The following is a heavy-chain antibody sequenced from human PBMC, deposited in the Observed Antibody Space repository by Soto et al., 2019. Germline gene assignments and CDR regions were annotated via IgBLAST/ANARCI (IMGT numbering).Heavy chain of an antibody. CDR1: GFRFSCCW. Sequence: LRLSCEASGFRFSCCWMSWVRQAPGKGLEWVANIKEDGSERYHVDSVKGRFTISRDNAKSSLYLQMNGLRDEDTAVYYCVKGGTNFDSWGQGTLVTVSS. CDR3: VKGGTNFDS. D-gene: IGHD2-8*01. CDR2: IKEDGSER. V-gene: IGHV3-7*03. J-gene: IGHJ5*01.